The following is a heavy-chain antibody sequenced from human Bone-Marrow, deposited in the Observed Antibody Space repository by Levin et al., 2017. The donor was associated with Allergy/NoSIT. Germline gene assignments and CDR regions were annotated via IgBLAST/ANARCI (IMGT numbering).Heavy chain of an antibody. J-gene: IGHJ4*02. V-gene: IGHV3-66*01. Sequence: GGSLRLSCAASGFTFNMYAIHWVRQAPGKGLDWISVIYSGGGTYYADSVKGRFTISRDKSKNTVYLQMNSLRVEDTAVYYCSSAPGFSDYWGQGTLVTVSS. CDR3: SSAPGFSDY. CDR2: IYSGGGT. CDR1: GFTFNMYA.